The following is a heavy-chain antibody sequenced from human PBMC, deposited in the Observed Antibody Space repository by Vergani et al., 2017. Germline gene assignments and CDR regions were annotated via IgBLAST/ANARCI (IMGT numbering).Heavy chain of an antibody. CDR1: GFTFSSYA. CDR2: ISGSGGST. D-gene: IGHD3-10*01. CDR3: AKGSTMVRGVVIEGWFDP. Sequence: EVQLLESGGGLVQPGGSLRLSCAASGFTFSSYAMGWVRQAPGKGLEWVSAISGSGGSTYYADSVKGRFTISRDNSKNTLYLQMNSLRAEDTAVYYCAKGSTMVRGVVIEGWFDPWGQGTLVTVSS. V-gene: IGHV3-23*01. J-gene: IGHJ5*02.